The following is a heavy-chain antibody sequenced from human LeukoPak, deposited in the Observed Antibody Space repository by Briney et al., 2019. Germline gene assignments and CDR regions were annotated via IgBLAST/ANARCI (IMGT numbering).Heavy chain of an antibody. D-gene: IGHD6-19*01. V-gene: IGHV3-33*01. CDR2: IWYDGSNK. CDR3: ARDPSTIAVAGLDY. J-gene: IGHJ4*02. Sequence: GGSLGLSCAASGFTFSSYGMHWVRQAPGKGLEWVAVIWYDGSNKYYADSVKGRFTISRDNSKNTLYLQMNSLRAEDTAVYYCARDPSTIAVAGLDYWGQGTLVTVSS. CDR1: GFTFSSYG.